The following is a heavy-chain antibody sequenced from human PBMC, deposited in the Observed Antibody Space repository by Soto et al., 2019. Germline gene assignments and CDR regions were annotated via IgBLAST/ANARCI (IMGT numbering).Heavy chain of an antibody. D-gene: IGHD2-2*01. CDR2: IIPILGIA. CDR3: ARDQGIVVVPAAINYYYYGMEV. Sequence: QVQLVQSGAEVKKPGSSVKVSCKASGGTFSSYTISWVRQAPGQGLEWMGRIIPILGIANYAQKFQGRVAITADKSTSTAYMELSSLRSEDTAVYYCARDQGIVVVPAAINYYYYGMEVWGQGTTFTVSS. CDR1: GGTFSSYT. V-gene: IGHV1-69*08. J-gene: IGHJ6*02.